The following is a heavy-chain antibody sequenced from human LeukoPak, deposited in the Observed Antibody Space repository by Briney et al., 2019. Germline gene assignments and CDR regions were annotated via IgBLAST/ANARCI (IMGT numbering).Heavy chain of an antibody. CDR2: FDPEDGET. D-gene: IGHD3-3*01. V-gene: IGHV1-24*01. CDR3: ATRSGTIFGVVIPFDY. J-gene: IGHJ4*02. CDR1: GYTLTELS. Sequence: ASVKVSCKVSGYTLTELSMHWVRQAPGKGLEWMGGFDPEDGETIYAQKFQGRVTMTEDTSTDTAYMELSSLRSGDTAVYYCATRSGTIFGVVIPFDYWGQGTLVTVSS.